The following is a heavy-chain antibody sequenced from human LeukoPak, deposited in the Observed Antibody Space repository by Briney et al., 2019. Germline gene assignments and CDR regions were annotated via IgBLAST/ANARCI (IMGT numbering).Heavy chain of an antibody. Sequence: ETLSLTCTVSGGSISSSSYYWGWIRQPPGKGLEWVSGISGSGDNTYYADSVKGRFTISRDNSKNTLYVQVNSLGTEDTAAYYCAKGSYYDSSGSFYFDYWGQGTLVTVSS. CDR2: ISGSGDNT. CDR3: AKGSYYDSSGSFYFDY. D-gene: IGHD3-22*01. J-gene: IGHJ4*02. CDR1: GGSISSSSYY. V-gene: IGHV3-23*01.